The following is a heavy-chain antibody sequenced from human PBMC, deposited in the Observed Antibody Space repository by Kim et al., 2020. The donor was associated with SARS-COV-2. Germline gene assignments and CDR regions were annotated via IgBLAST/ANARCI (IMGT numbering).Heavy chain of an antibody. V-gene: IGHV1-69*13. J-gene: IGHJ6*02. D-gene: IGHD2-8*01. Sequence: SVKVSCKASGGTFSSYAISWVRQAPGQGLEWMGGIIPIFGTANYAQKFQGRVTITADESTSTAYMELSSLRSEDTAVYYCASGQNRSMDYYYGMDVWGQGTTVTVSS. CDR3: ASGQNRSMDYYYGMDV. CDR1: GGTFSSYA. CDR2: IIPIFGTA.